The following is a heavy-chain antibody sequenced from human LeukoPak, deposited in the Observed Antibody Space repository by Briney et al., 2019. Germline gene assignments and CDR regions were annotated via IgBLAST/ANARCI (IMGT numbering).Heavy chain of an antibody. V-gene: IGHV1/OR15-1*04. CDR2: INPNSGGT. CDR3: AKDDGYNYDKYYFDY. CDR1: GYIFTDYY. Sequence: ASVKVSCKASGYIFTDYYMHWVRQAPGQELGWMGRINPNSGGTNYAQKFQGRVTMTRDTSIRTAYMELSRLRSDDTAVYYCAKDDGYNYDKYYFDYWGQGTLVTVSS. D-gene: IGHD1-1*01. J-gene: IGHJ4*02.